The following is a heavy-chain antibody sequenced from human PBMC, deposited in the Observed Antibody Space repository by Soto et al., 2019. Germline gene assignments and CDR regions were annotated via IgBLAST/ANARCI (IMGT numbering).Heavy chain of an antibody. CDR3: ASLTGRRRLAPFDY. V-gene: IGHV4-39*01. CDR1: GGSISSSSYY. J-gene: IGHJ4*02. D-gene: IGHD3-9*01. Sequence: PSETLSLTCTVSGGSISSSSYYCGWIRQPPGKGLEWIGSIYYSGSTYYNPSLKSRVTISVDTSKNQFSLKLSSVTAADTAVYYCASLTGRRRLAPFDYWGQGTLVTVSS. CDR2: IYYSGST.